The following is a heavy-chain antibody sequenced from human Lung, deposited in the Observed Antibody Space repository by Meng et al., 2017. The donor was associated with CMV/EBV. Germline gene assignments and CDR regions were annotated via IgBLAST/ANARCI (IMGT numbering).Heavy chain of an antibody. CDR2: IYHSGST. D-gene: IGHD6-19*01. CDR1: GGSISSSNW. Sequence: GQRRGAGPGPVRPSGTLSLTCAVSGGSISSSNWWSWVRQPPGKGLEWIGEIYHSGSTNYNPSLKSRVTISVDKSKNQFSLKLSSVTAADTAVYYCASFPPPGKQWLVTDYWGQGTLVTVSS. CDR3: ASFPPPGKQWLVTDY. J-gene: IGHJ4*02. V-gene: IGHV4-4*02.